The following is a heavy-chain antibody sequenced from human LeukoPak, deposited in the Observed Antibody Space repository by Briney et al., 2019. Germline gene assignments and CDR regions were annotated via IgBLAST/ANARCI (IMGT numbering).Heavy chain of an antibody. D-gene: IGHD5-12*01. CDR2: IYHSGST. CDR1: GGSISTYY. J-gene: IGHJ4*02. CDR3: ARGGGYASPIGY. V-gene: IGHV4-59*01. Sequence: SENLSLTCTLSGGSISTYYWSWIRQPPGKGLEWIGCIYHSGSTNYNPSLKSRVTISVDTSKNQFSLKLSSVTAADTAVYYCARGGGYASPIGYWGQGALVTVSS.